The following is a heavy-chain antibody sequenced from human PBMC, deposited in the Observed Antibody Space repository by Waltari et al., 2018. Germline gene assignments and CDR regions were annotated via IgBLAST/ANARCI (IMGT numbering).Heavy chain of an antibody. V-gene: IGHV1-69-2*01. J-gene: IGHJ3*01. CDR2: VDPEDGEA. CDR3: ATGLEDSDSASRPFDV. Sequence: VLLLQSGAAVKKPGTTVKLSCKVSASTITTSYIHWVQEAPGKGLHWMGLVDPEDGEAIYSENFQGRVTMTADTSTDTVYMQLSSLTSDDTAIYYCATGLEDSDSASRPFDVWGQGTMVTVSS. CDR1: ASTITTSY. D-gene: IGHD1-26*01.